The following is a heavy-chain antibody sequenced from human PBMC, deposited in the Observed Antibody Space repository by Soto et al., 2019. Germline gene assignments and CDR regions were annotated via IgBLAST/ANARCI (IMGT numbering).Heavy chain of an antibody. D-gene: IGHD7-27*01. Sequence: QVQLQESGPGLVKPSETLSLTCTVSGAPITTTKWWAWVRLPPGKGLEWIGELSRGDERSSNPSLEGRFTMSLDKSNNHFSLKLTSVTAAVTAIYYCATETISYTGGVWGRGTSVTVSS. V-gene: IGHV4-4*02. CDR3: ATETISYTGGV. CDR1: GAPITTTKW. J-gene: IGHJ6*02. CDR2: LSRGDER.